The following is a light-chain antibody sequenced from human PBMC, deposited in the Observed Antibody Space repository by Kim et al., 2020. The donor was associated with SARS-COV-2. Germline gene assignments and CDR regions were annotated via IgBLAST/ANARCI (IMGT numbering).Light chain of an antibody. CDR1: QSVSSSY. J-gene: IGKJ1*01. CDR2: GAS. V-gene: IGKV3-20*01. CDR3: QQYGSSPGT. Sequence: YQGTRATLYCRASQSVSSSYLAWDQQKPGQAPRLLIYGASSRATGIPDRFSGSGSGTDFTLTISRLEPEDFAVYYCQQYGSSPGTFGQGTKVDIK.